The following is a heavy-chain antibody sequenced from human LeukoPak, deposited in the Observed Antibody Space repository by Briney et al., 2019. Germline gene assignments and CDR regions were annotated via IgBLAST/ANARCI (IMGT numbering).Heavy chain of an antibody. V-gene: IGHV4-59*01. CDR2: IHYSGST. J-gene: IGHJ3*02. CDR3: ARADDFWSGYYEYDAFDI. Sequence: ASETLSLTCTVSGGSISSYYWSRIRQPPGKGLEWIGYIHYSGSTNYNPSLKSRGTISVDTSKNQFYLKLSSVTAADTAVYYCARADDFWSGYYEYDAFDIWGQGTMVTVSS. D-gene: IGHD3-3*01. CDR1: GGSISSYY.